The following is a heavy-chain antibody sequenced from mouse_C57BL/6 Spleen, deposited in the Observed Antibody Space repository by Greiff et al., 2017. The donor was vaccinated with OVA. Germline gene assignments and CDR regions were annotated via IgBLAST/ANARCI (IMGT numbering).Heavy chain of an antibody. D-gene: IGHD2-5*01. V-gene: IGHV1-81*01. Sequence: QVQLQQSGAELARPGASVKLSCKASGYTFTRYGLSWVKQRTGQGLEWIGEIYPRSGNTYYNEKFKGTATLTADKSSSTAYMELRSLTSEDSAVYFCARRDYSNYDYAMDYWGQGTSVTVSS. CDR1: GYTFTRYG. J-gene: IGHJ4*01. CDR3: ARRDYSNYDYAMDY. CDR2: IYPRSGNT.